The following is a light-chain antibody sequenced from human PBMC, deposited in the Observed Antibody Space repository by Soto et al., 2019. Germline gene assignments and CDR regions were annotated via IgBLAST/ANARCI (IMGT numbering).Light chain of an antibody. CDR1: QDIRKY. V-gene: IGKV1-33*01. Sequence: IQMTQSPSLLSASVGDRVTITCQATQDIRKYLNWYQQTPGKAPKLLIYDASSLETGVTPRFSGSGSGTYFTFTISSLQPEDLATYYCQQSDDLPYAFGQGTKLEIK. CDR3: QQSDDLPYA. J-gene: IGKJ2*01. CDR2: DAS.